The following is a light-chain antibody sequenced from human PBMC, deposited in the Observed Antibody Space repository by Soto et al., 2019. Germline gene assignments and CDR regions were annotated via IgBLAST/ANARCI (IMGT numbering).Light chain of an antibody. CDR3: QQGNGFPLT. CDR1: QGISSW. J-gene: IGKJ4*02. Sequence: DIQMTQSPSSVSASVGDRVTITCRASQGISSWLAWFRQKPGEGPRLLIYAASSLHSGVPSRFNSSGYGTEFTLTISSLQAEDFATCYCQQGNGFPLTFGGGTKVEIK. CDR2: AAS. V-gene: IGKV1-12*01.